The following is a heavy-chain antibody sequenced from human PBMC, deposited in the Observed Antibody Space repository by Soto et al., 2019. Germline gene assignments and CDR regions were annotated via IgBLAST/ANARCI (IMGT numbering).Heavy chain of an antibody. CDR3: ARGICSGCLLYYYYGMDV. J-gene: IGHJ6*02. V-gene: IGHV1-8*01. Sequence: QVQLVQSGAEVKKPGASVKVSCKASGYTFTSYDINWVRQATGQGLEWMGWMNPNSGNTGDAQKFQGRVTMTRNTVISTAYMGLSSLRSEDTAVYYCARGICSGCLLYYYYGMDVWGQGTTVTVSS. D-gene: IGHD6-19*01. CDR2: MNPNSGNT. CDR1: GYTFTSYD.